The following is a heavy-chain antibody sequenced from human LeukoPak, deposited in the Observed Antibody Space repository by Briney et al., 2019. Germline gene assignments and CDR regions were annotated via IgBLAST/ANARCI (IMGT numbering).Heavy chain of an antibody. CDR1: GGSFSGYY. Sequence: SETLSLTCAVYGGSFSGYYWSWIRQPPGKGLEWIGEINHSGSTNYNPSLKSRVTISVDTSKNQFSLKLSSVTAADTAVYYCASLCSSTSCSPKGVRNYYYGMDVWGQGTTVTVSS. D-gene: IGHD2-2*01. J-gene: IGHJ6*02. CDR2: INHSGST. V-gene: IGHV4-34*01. CDR3: ASLCSSTSCSPKGVRNYYYGMDV.